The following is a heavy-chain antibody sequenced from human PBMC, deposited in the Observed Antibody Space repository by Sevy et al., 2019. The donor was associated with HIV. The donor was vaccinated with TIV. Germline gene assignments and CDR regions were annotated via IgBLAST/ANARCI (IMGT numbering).Heavy chain of an antibody. V-gene: IGHV3-30-3*01. J-gene: IGHJ4*02. CDR1: GFTFSSYA. CDR3: ARERQAAGTRHFDY. D-gene: IGHD6-19*01. Sequence: GGSLRLSCAASGFTFSSYAMHWVRQAPGKGLEWVAVISYDGSNKYYADSVKGRFTISRDNSKNTLYLQMNSLRAEDTAVYYCARERQAAGTRHFDYWGQGTLVTVSS. CDR2: ISYDGSNK.